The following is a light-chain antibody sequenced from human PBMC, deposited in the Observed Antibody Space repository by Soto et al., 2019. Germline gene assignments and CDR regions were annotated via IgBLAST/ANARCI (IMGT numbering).Light chain of an antibody. CDR1: SSNIGSGYD. CDR3: SSYSSSNTRV. J-gene: IGLJ1*01. Sequence: QSVLTQPPSVSGAPGLRVTISCTGSSSNIGSGYDVHWYQQHPDKAPKLVIYEVSNRPSGVSNRFAGSKSDSTASLTISGLLAEDEADYYCSSYSSSNTRVFGTGTKVTVL. CDR2: EVS. V-gene: IGLV1-40*01.